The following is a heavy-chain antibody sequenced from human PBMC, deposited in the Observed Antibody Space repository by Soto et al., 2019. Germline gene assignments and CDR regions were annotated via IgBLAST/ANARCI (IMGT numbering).Heavy chain of an antibody. D-gene: IGHD3-9*01. V-gene: IGHV2-5*02. CDR1: GFSLSTSGVG. Sequence: QITLKESGPTLVKPTQTLTLTCTFSGFSLSTSGVGVGWIRQPPGKALEWLALIYWDDDKRYSPSLKSRLTITKDTTKYQVVLTITSMDPVDTATYYCAHVPAYYDILTGYYKHNLYYFDYWGQGTLVTVSS. J-gene: IGHJ4*02. CDR3: AHVPAYYDILTGYYKHNLYYFDY. CDR2: IYWDDDK.